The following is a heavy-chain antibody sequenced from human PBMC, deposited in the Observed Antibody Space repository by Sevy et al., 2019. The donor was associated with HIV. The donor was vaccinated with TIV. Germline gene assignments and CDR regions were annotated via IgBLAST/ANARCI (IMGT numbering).Heavy chain of an antibody. J-gene: IGHJ3*02. V-gene: IGHV3-48*03. CDR2: ISGSGSSI. D-gene: IGHD1-26*01. CDR1: GFTFSNYE. Sequence: GGSLRLSCVASGFTFSNYEMNWVRQAPGKGLEWVSYISGSGSSIYYADSVKGRFSISRDNAKNSLFLQVNSLRAEDTAVYYCARDLGSPDAFDIWGQGTMVTVSS. CDR3: ARDLGSPDAFDI.